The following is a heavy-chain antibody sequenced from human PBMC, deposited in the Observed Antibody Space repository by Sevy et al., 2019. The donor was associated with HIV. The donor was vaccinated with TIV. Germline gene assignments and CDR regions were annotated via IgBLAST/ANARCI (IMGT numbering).Heavy chain of an antibody. D-gene: IGHD3-22*01. Sequence: GGSLRLSCAVSGITVSSNYMGWVRQAPGKGLQWVSGIFASSNTHFADSVKGRFGISRDNSKNTLSLQMNSLSAEDTAVYYCARAVEDYSDSSGWDRYFDLWGRGTLVTVSS. CDR1: GITVSSNY. V-gene: IGHV3-66*01. CDR2: IFASSNT. CDR3: ARAVEDYSDSSGWDRYFDL. J-gene: IGHJ2*01.